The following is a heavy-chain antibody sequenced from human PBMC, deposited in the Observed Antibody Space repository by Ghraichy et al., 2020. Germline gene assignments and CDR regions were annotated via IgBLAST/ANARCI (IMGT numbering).Heavy chain of an antibody. CDR1: GFTFDDYG. V-gene: IGHV3-20*04. D-gene: IGHD3-3*01. CDR2: INWNGGST. Sequence: GGSLRLSCAASGFTFDDYGMSWVRQAPGKGLEWVSGINWNGGSTGYADSVKGRFTISRDNAKNSLYLQMNSLRAEDTALYYCARDYLFDYDFWSGPDAFDIWGQGTMVTVSS. J-gene: IGHJ3*02. CDR3: ARDYLFDYDFWSGPDAFDI.